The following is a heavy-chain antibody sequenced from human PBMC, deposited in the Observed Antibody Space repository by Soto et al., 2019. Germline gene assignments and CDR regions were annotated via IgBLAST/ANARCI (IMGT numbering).Heavy chain of an antibody. CDR1: GGSISSGDYY. V-gene: IGHV4-30-4*01. D-gene: IGHD3-22*01. CDR2: IYYSGST. Sequence: PSETLSLTCTVSGGSISSGDYYWSWIRQPPGEGLEWIGYIYYSGSTYYNPSLKSRVTISVDTSKNQFSLKLSSVTAADTAVYYCARVLRRYYYDSSGYYYYAFDIWGQGTMVTVSS. J-gene: IGHJ3*02. CDR3: ARVLRRYYYDSSGYYYYAFDI.